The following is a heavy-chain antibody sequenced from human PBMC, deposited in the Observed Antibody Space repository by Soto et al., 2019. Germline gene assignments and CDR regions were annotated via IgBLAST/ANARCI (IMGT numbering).Heavy chain of an antibody. CDR2: IIPIFGTA. CDR3: ARVMGTIFGVVTLTRNWFDP. D-gene: IGHD3-3*01. Sequence: SVKVSCKASGGTFSSYAISWVRQAPGQGLEWMGGIIPIFGTANYAQKFQGRVTITADESTSTAYMELSSLRSEDTAVYYCARVMGTIFGVVTLTRNWFDPWGQGTLVTVSS. V-gene: IGHV1-69*13. CDR1: GGTFSSYA. J-gene: IGHJ5*02.